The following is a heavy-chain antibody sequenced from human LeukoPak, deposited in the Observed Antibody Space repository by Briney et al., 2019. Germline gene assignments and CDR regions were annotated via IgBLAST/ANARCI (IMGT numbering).Heavy chain of an antibody. CDR3: AIWGYCSSTSCYRTGAFDT. D-gene: IGHD2-2*02. Sequence: ASVKVSCKASGYTFTGYYMHWVRQAPGQGLEWMGWINPNSGGTNYAQKFQGRVTMTRDTSISTAYMELSRLRSDDTAVYYCAIWGYCSSTSCYRTGAFDTWGQGTMVTVSS. J-gene: IGHJ3*02. CDR2: INPNSGGT. V-gene: IGHV1-2*02. CDR1: GYTFTGYY.